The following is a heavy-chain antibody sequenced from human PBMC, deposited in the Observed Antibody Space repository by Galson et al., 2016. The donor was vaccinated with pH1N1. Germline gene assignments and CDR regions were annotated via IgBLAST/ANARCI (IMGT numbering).Heavy chain of an antibody. D-gene: IGHD1-26*01. V-gene: IGHV5-51*01. CDR2: IKPGDSDI. CDR3: ARYSGSFFFDY. CDR1: GYRFTSYW. Sequence: QSGAEVKKPGESLKISCKGSGYRFTSYWIGWVRQMPGKGLEWMGMIKPGDSDIKYSPSFEGQVTISADKSISTAYLQWSSLKASDTAMYYCARYSGSFFFDYWGQGTLVTVSS. J-gene: IGHJ4*02.